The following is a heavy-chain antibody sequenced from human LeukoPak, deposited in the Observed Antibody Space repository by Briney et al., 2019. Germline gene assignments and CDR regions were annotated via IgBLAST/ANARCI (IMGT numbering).Heavy chain of an antibody. CDR2: FYSGGNT. CDR1: GFTVSSNY. CDR3: ARGARRICSGTSCPFDP. D-gene: IGHD2-2*01. J-gene: IGHJ5*02. V-gene: IGHV3-53*01. Sequence: PGGSLRLSCAASGFTVSSNYMSWVRQAPGKGLEWVSVFYSGGNTYCADSVKGRFTISRDNSKNTLYLQMNSLSAEDTAVYYCARGARRICSGTSCPFDPWGQGTRVTVSS.